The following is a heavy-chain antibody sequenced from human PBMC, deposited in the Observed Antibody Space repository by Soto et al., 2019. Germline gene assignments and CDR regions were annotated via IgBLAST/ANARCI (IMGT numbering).Heavy chain of an antibody. J-gene: IGHJ3*02. D-gene: IGHD3-10*01. CDR3: VRDRGYPDSFDI. Sequence: GGSLRLSCAASGFTFSPFWMHWVRQAPGKGLEWVSHMNADGSTTLYADSVKGRFTISRDNAKNTLYLQMKSLRAEGTAVYYCVRDRGYPDSFDIWGQGTMVTGSS. V-gene: IGHV3-74*01. CDR1: GFTFSPFW. CDR2: MNADGSTT.